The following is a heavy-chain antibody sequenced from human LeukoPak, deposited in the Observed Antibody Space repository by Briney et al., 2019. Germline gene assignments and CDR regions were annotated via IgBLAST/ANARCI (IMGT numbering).Heavy chain of an antibody. Sequence: PGGSLRLSCAASGFTFNTYEINWVRQAPGKGLEWVSYINSGGITKYYADSMKGRFTISRDNAKNSLYLQMNSLRAEDTAVYYCARVRGYWFDSWGQGTLVTVSS. D-gene: IGHD3-16*01. CDR1: GFTFNTYE. V-gene: IGHV3-48*03. J-gene: IGHJ5*01. CDR2: INSGGITK. CDR3: ARVRGYWFDS.